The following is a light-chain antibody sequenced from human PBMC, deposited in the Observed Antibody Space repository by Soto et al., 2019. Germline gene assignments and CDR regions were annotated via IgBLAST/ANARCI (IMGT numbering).Light chain of an antibody. J-gene: IGKJ2*01. CDR1: QSISSY. V-gene: IGKV1-39*01. CDR3: QQTYSSPYT. CDR2: GAS. Sequence: DIQMTQSPSSLSASVGDRVTITCRASQSISSYLNWYQQKPGKAPKLLIYGASSLQSGVPSRFSGSGSGTDFTLTISSLQPEDFATYYCQQTYSSPYTFGQGTKLGSN.